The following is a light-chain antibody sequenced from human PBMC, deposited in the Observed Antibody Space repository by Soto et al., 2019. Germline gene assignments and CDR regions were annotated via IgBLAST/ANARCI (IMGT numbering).Light chain of an antibody. CDR2: AAS. J-gene: IGKJ1*01. CDR1: QGISSY. V-gene: IGKV1-8*01. CDR3: QQYYRYPRT. Sequence: AIRMTQSPSSLSASTGDRVTITCRASQGISSYLAWYQQKPGKAPKLLIYAASTFQSGVPSRFSGSGSGTDFTLTISCLQSEDFATYYCQQYYRYPRTFGQGTKVEIK.